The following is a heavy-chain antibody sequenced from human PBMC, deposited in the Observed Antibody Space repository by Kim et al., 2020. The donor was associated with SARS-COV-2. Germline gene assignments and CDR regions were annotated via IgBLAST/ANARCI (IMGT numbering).Heavy chain of an antibody. Sequence: GGSLRLSCVASGFKSDICAMHWVRQAPGKGLEWVSGFSLDSIRTGYGDSVNGRFTISRDNAKKSLYLEMNSLRAEDTGLYFCVRDTSPGGAEVWGQGTTVTVSS. D-gene: IGHD3-16*01. CDR1: GFKSDICA. V-gene: IGHV3-9*02. CDR2: FSLDSIRT. J-gene: IGHJ6*02. CDR3: VRDTSPGGAEV.